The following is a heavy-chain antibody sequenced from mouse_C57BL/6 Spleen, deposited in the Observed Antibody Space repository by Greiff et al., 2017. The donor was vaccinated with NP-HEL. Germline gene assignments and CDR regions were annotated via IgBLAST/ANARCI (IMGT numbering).Heavy chain of an antibody. V-gene: IGHV5-17*01. J-gene: IGHJ2*01. CDR2: ISSGSSTI. Sequence: EVMLVESGGGLVKPGGSLKLSCAASGFTFSDYGMHWVRQAPEKGLEWVAYISSGSSTIYYADTVKGRFTISRDNAKNTLFLQMTSLRSEDTAMYYCARAPPDGVYYFDYWGQGTTLTVSS. CDR3: ARAPPDGVYYFDY. D-gene: IGHD1-2*01. CDR1: GFTFSDYG.